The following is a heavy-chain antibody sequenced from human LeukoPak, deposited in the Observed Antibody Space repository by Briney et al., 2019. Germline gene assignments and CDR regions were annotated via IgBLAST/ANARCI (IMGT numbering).Heavy chain of an antibody. CDR1: GYTFTGYY. V-gene: IGHV1-2*02. J-gene: IGHJ4*02. CDR3: ARDGLVQGGNSSSRIDY. CDR2: INPNSGGT. Sequence: GASVKVSCKASGYTFTGYYMHWVRQAPGQGREWMGWINPNSGGTNYAQKFQGRVTMTRDTSISTAYMELSRLRSDDTAVYYSARDGLVQGGNSSSRIDYWGQGTLVTVSS. D-gene: IGHD6-13*01.